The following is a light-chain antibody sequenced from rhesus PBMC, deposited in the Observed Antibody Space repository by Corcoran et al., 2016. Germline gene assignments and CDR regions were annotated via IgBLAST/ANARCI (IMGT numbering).Light chain of an antibody. J-gene: IGKJ3*01. CDR1: QGITND. CDR3: QHYYSTPFT. CDR2: EAS. V-gene: IGKV1-18*01. Sequence: DIQMTQSPSSLSASVGDRVTITCRASQGITNDLAWYQQKPGETSKLLIDEASSLQSGIPSRFSGSGAGTNYTLTISSLQPEDFATYYCQHYYSTPFTFGPGTKLDIK.